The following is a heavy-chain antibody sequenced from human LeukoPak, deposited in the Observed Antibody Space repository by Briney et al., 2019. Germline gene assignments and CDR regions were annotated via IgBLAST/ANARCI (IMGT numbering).Heavy chain of an antibody. V-gene: IGHV1-3*01. CDR1: GYTFTSYA. CDR2: INAGNGNT. CDR3: ARDLFGSGYLMAGY. D-gene: IGHD3-22*01. Sequence: ASVKVSCKASGYTFTSYAMHWVRQAPGQRLEWMGWINAGNGNTKYSQKFQGRVTITRDTSASTAYMELSSLRSEDTAVYYCARDLFGSGYLMAGYWGQGTLVTVSS. J-gene: IGHJ4*02.